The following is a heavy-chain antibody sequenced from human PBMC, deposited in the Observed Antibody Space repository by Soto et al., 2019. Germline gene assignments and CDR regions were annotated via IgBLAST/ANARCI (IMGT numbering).Heavy chain of an antibody. J-gene: IGHJ6*02. D-gene: IGHD3-10*01. Sequence: PSETLSLTCAVSGYSINNGYYWGWIRQPPGKGLEWIGSIYRSDTYYNPSLKSRVTISVDTSKNQFSLRLTTVTAADTAVYYCARGGDTMVRGVIIFFYYGFDVWGQGTTVTVSS. CDR3: ARGGDTMVRGVIIFFYYGFDV. CDR2: IYRSDT. V-gene: IGHV4-38-2*01. CDR1: GYSINNGYY.